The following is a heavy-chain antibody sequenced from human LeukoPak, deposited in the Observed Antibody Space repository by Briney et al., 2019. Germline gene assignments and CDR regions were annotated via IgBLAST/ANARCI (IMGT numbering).Heavy chain of an antibody. V-gene: IGHV1-69*13. Sequence: EASVKVSCKASGGTFSSYAISWVRQAPGQGLEWMGGIIPIFGTANYAQKFQGRVTITADESTSTAYMELSSLRSEDTAVYYCARDLRGENWFDPWGQGTLDTVSS. CDR2: IIPIFGTA. CDR1: GGTFSSYA. J-gene: IGHJ5*02. CDR3: ARDLRGENWFDP. D-gene: IGHD3-16*01.